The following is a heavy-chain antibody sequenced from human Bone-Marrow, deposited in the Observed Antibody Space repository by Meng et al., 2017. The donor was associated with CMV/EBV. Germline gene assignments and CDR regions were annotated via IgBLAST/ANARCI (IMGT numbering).Heavy chain of an antibody. D-gene: IGHD3-22*01. Sequence: GGSLRLSCAASGFTFSSYEMNWVRQAPGKGLEWVSYISSSGSTIYYADSVKGRFTISRDNAKNSLYLQMNSLRAEDTAVYYCARDTYYYDSSGYYRPKYPDYWGQGTLVTV. CDR1: GFTFSSYE. CDR3: ARDTYYYDSSGYYRPKYPDY. J-gene: IGHJ4*02. V-gene: IGHV3-48*03. CDR2: ISSSGSTI.